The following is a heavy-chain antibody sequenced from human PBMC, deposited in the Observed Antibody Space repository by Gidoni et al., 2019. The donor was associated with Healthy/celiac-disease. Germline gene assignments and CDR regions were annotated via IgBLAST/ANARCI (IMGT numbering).Heavy chain of an antibody. CDR3: ARVGSGAAPSSRYYYYYGMDV. V-gene: IGHV3-21*01. D-gene: IGHD3-3*01. J-gene: IGHJ6*02. CDR2: ISSSSSYS. Sequence: QAPGKGLEWVSSISSSSSYSSYADSVKGRFTIFRDKDKNSRYLQMNSLRAEDTAVYYCARVGSGAAPSSRYYYYYGMDVWGQGTTVTVSS.